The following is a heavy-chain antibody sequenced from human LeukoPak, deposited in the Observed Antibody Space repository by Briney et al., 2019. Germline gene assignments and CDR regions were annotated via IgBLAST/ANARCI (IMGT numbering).Heavy chain of an antibody. V-gene: IGHV3-23*01. D-gene: IGHD3-10*01. Sequence: GGSLRLSCAASGFTLSNYAMCWVRQAPGKGLEWVSGIGSDGGYTYYADSVKGRFTIARDNSKNTVYLQMNTLGAEDTAVYYCAKVPGSYYVDFDYWGQGTLVTVSS. CDR2: IGSDGGYT. CDR3: AKVPGSYYVDFDY. J-gene: IGHJ4*02. CDR1: GFTLSNYA.